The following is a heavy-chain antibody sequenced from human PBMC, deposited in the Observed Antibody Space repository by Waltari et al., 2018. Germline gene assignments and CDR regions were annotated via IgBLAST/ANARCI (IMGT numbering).Heavy chain of an antibody. CDR2: IWNDGSNK. Sequence: QVQLVESGGGVVQPGRSLRLSCAASGLTFSRAGSHVLRQAPGKGLEWVALIWNDGSNKYNADSVKGRFTISRDNSKNMLYLQMNSLRADDTAVYYCARALLYYYYGMDVWGQGTTVTVSS. J-gene: IGHJ6*02. CDR1: GLTFSRAG. V-gene: IGHV3-33*01. CDR3: ARALLYYYYGMDV.